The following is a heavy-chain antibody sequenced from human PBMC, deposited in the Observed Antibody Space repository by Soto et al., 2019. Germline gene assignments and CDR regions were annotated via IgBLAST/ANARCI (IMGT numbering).Heavy chain of an antibody. J-gene: IGHJ6*02. CDR3: AREVNNVVVPGYAMDV. D-gene: IGHD2-2*01. CDR1: GGSISDFY. V-gene: IGHV4-59*01. Sequence: SETLSLTCTVSGGSISDFYWSWIRQPPGKGLEWIGYIYYSGSTNYNPSLKSRVTISVDTSKNQFSLNLRSMSPAGTAVYYCAREVNNVVVPGYAMDVWGQGTTVTV. CDR2: IYYSGST.